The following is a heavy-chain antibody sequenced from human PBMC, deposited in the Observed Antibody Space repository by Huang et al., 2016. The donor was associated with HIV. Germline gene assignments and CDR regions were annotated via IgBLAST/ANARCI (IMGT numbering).Heavy chain of an antibody. D-gene: IGHD1-26*01. CDR3: AGHRVGALADAFNI. Sequence: EAQLLESGGGLIQPGGSLRLSCVDSRFTFNSYAMTWVRQAPGKGLGWVSTLRGGSGTTLYADSGKGRFRVSRDNSKNTLCLQMGSLRVEDTAMYFCAGHRVGALADAFNIWGQGTMFSVSS. CDR2: LRGGSGTT. V-gene: IGHV3-23*01. CDR1: RFTFNSYA. J-gene: IGHJ3*02.